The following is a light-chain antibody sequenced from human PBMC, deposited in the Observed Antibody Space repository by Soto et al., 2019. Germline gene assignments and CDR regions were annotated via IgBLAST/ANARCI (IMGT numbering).Light chain of an antibody. Sequence: QSALTQPASVSGSPGQSITISCTGTSSDVGGYKYVSWYQHHPGKAPKLMIYDVSNRPSGVSNRFSGSKSGNTASLTISGLQAEDEADYCCSSYTSSSTVVFGGGTKLTVL. CDR3: SSYTSSSTVV. CDR2: DVS. J-gene: IGLJ2*01. CDR1: SSDVGGYKY. V-gene: IGLV2-14*03.